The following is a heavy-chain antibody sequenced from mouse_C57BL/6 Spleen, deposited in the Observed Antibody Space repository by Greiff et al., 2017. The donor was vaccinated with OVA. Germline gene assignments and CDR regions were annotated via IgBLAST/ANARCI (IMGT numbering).Heavy chain of an antibody. CDR1: GYTFTSYW. V-gene: IGHV1-55*01. Sequence: VQLQQPGAELVKPGASVKMSCKASGYTFTSYWITWVKQRPGQGLEWIGDIYPGSGSTNYNEKFKSKATLTVDKSSSTAYMQLSSLTSEDSAVYYCGSGPYAMDYWGQGTSVTVSS. CDR2: IYPGSGST. J-gene: IGHJ4*01. CDR3: GSGPYAMDY.